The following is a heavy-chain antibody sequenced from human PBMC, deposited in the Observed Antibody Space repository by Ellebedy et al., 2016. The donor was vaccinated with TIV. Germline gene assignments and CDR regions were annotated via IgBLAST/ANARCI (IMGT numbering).Heavy chain of an antibody. J-gene: IGHJ4*02. CDR2: INPSDNDT. Sequence: AASVQVSCKASGYTFTSNYMHWVRQAPGQGLEWMGLINPSDNDTNYAQKFQGRVTLTRDTSTSTVYMEVTSLRSEDTAVYYCARGHSSGWYLSHWGRGTLVTVSS. D-gene: IGHD6-19*01. CDR1: GYTFTSNY. V-gene: IGHV1-46*01. CDR3: ARGHSSGWYLSH.